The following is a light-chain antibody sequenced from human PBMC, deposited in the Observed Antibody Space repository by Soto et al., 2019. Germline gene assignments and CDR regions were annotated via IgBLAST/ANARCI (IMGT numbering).Light chain of an antibody. J-gene: IGKJ2*01. V-gene: IGKV1-5*03. Sequence: DVQMTQSPSSLSPSVGDRVTITCRASQSFNTWLAWYQQKPGKAPKLLIYKTSILESGVPSRFSGSGSGTEFTLTISRLQPEDSATYYCQQYNSYPYTFAQGTKLEIK. CDR1: QSFNTW. CDR2: KTS. CDR3: QQYNSYPYT.